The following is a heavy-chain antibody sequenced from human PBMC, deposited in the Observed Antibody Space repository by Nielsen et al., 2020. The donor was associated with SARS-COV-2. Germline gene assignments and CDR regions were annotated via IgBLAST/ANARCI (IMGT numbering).Heavy chain of an antibody. Sequence: GESLKISCAASGFTVSSNYMSWVRQAPGKGLGWVSVIYSGGSTYYADSVKGRFTISRDNSKNTLYLQMNSLRAEDTAVYYCARDMLWFGEPIPYGMDVWGQGTTVTVSS. D-gene: IGHD3-10*01. CDR3: ARDMLWFGEPIPYGMDV. CDR2: IYSGGST. V-gene: IGHV3-53*01. J-gene: IGHJ6*02. CDR1: GFTVSSNY.